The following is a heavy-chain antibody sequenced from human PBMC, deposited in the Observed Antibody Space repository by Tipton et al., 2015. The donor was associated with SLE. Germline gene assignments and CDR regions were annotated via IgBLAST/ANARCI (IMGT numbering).Heavy chain of an antibody. CDR2: IYPGDSDS. CDR1: GYNFANYW. J-gene: IGHJ4*02. V-gene: IGHV5-51*03. CDR3: ARLSVRPPDF. Sequence: VQLVQSGGEVKKSGESLKISCEGSGYNFANYWIAWVRQMPGKGLEWMGIIYPGDSDSRYSPSFQGQVTFSADKSINTAYLQWKSLKSSDSAMYYCARLSVRPPDFWGQGTPVTVSS. D-gene: IGHD2/OR15-2a*01.